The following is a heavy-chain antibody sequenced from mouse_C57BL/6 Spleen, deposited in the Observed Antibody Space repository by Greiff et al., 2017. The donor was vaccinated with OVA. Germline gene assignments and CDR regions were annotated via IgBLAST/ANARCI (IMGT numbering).Heavy chain of an antibody. J-gene: IGHJ4*01. CDR2: IDPSDSYT. Sequence: VQLQQPGAELVMPGASVKLSCKASGYTFTSYWMHWVKQRPGQGLEWIGEIDPSDSYTNYNQKFKGKSTLTVDKSSSTAYMQLSSLTSEDSAVYYCARPYGSSRYAMDYWGQGTSVTVSS. CDR1: GYTFTSYW. CDR3: ARPYGSSRYAMDY. D-gene: IGHD1-1*01. V-gene: IGHV1-69*01.